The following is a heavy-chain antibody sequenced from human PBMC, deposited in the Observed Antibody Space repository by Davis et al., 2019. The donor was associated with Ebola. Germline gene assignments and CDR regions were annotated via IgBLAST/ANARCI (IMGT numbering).Heavy chain of an antibody. V-gene: IGHV3-9*01. J-gene: IGHJ4*02. Sequence: PGGSLRLSCAASGFTFSAFAMSWVRQAPGKGPEWVSGISWNSGSIGYADSVKGRFTISRDNAKNSLYLQMNSLRAEDTALYYCAKGAYSSSSAPFDYWGQGTLVTVSS. CDR3: AKGAYSSSSAPFDY. CDR2: ISWNSGSI. D-gene: IGHD6-6*01. CDR1: GFTFSAFA.